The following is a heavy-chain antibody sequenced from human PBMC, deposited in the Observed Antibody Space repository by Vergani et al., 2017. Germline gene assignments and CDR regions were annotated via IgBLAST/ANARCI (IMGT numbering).Heavy chain of an antibody. V-gene: IGHV3-15*01. CDR2: IKSKTDGGTT. J-gene: IGHJ6*03. Sequence: EVQLVESGGGLVKPGGSLRLSCAASGFTFSNAWMSWVRQAPGKGLEWVGRIKSKTDGGTTDYAEPVKGRCTIARDDSKNTLYLQMNSLKTEDTAVYYCTTDGGYDFWSGYYYYYMDVWGKGTTVTVSS. CDR1: GFTFSNAW. D-gene: IGHD3-3*01. CDR3: TTDGGYDFWSGYYYYYMDV.